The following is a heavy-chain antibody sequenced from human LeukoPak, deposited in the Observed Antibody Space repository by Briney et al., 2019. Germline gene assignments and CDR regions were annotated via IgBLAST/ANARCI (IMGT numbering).Heavy chain of an antibody. D-gene: IGHD3-16*02. V-gene: IGHV4-30-4*01. J-gene: IGHJ4*02. CDR2: IYYSGST. CDR3: ARGGDYVWGSYRGFYFDY. Sequence: PSETLSLTCTVSGGSISSGDYYWSWIRQPPGKGLEWIGYIYYSGSTYYYPSLKSRVTISVDTSKNQFSLKLSSVTAADTAVYYCARGGDYVWGSYRGFYFDYWGQGTLVTVSS. CDR1: GGSISSGDYY.